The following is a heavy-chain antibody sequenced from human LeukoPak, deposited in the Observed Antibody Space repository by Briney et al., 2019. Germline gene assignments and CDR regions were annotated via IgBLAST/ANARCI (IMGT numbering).Heavy chain of an antibody. CDR2: ISYDGSNK. CDR1: GFTFSSYG. CDR3: AKVPRGYSYEGYFDY. Sequence: GRSLRLSCAASGFTFSSYGMHWVRQAPGKGLEWVAVISYDGSNKYYADSVKGRFTISRDNSKNTLYLQMNSLRAEDTAVYYCAKVPRGYSYEGYFDYWGQGTLVTVSS. J-gene: IGHJ4*02. D-gene: IGHD5-18*01. V-gene: IGHV3-30*18.